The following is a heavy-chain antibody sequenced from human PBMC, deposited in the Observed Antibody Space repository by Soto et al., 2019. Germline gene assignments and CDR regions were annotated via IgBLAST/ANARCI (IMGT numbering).Heavy chain of an antibody. CDR2: ISASSSI. D-gene: IGHD5-18*01. Sequence: EVQLVESGGGLVKPGGTLGLSCAASGFPFSSYNMNWVRQAPGKRLEWVASISASSSIYYADSMKGRFTISRDNAKNSLYLHMNDLRAEDTAVYYCALDDGGYRYGRRQYHFDSWGQGTLVTVSS. CDR3: ALDDGGYRYGRRQYHFDS. CDR1: GFPFSSYN. V-gene: IGHV3-21*01. J-gene: IGHJ4*02.